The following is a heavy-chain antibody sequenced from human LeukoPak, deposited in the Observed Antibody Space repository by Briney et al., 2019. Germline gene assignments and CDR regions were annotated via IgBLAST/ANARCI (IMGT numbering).Heavy chain of an antibody. V-gene: IGHV4-34*01. CDR1: GGSFSGYY. J-gene: IGHJ4*02. D-gene: IGHD4-17*01. CDR3: ARETIYGDDFDY. Sequence: SETLSLTCAVYGGSFSGYYWSWIRQPPGKGLEWIGEINHSGSTNYNPSLKSRVTIPVDTSKNQFSLKLSSVTAADTAVYYCARETIYGDDFDYWGQGTLVTVSS. CDR2: INHSGST.